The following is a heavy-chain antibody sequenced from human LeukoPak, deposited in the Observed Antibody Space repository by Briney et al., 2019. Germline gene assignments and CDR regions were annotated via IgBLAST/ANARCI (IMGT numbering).Heavy chain of an antibody. Sequence: GGSLRLSCAASGFTFSSYAMSWVRQAPGKGLEWVSSISGSGGSTYYADSVKGRFTISRDNSKNTLYLSMNSLGAEDTAVYYCAKEQYKIFGVDPFDYWGQGTLVSVTS. CDR2: ISGSGGST. CDR1: GFTFSSYA. D-gene: IGHD3-3*01. V-gene: IGHV3-23*01. J-gene: IGHJ4*02. CDR3: AKEQYKIFGVDPFDY.